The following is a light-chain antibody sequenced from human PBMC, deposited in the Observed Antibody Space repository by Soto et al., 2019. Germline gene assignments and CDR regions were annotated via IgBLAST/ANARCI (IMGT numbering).Light chain of an antibody. CDR3: AACDDTLNGPL. CDR1: RSNVGRNA. Sequence: QSVLTQPPSASGTPGQTVTISCSGSRSNVGRNAVSWYQQVPGMAPKLLVFATNKRPSVVPDRFSGSASGASASLAISGLQSEDEADYYCAACDDTLNGPLFGGGTKLTVL. J-gene: IGLJ2*01. V-gene: IGLV1-44*01. CDR2: ATN.